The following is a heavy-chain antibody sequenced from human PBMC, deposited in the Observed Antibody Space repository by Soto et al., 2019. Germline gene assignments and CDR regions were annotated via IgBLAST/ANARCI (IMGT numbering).Heavy chain of an antibody. J-gene: IGHJ6*02. CDR1: AYTLTELS. D-gene: IGHD3-22*01. V-gene: IGHV1-24*01. Sequence: GASVKVSCKVSAYTLTELSMHWVRQAPGKGLEWMGGFDPEDGETIYAQKFQDRVTMTYDTTTDTAYMQLSSLRSEDTAAYYCATGGFDSSGYPIDGMDVWGQGTTVTVSS. CDR2: FDPEDGET. CDR3: ATGGFDSSGYPIDGMDV.